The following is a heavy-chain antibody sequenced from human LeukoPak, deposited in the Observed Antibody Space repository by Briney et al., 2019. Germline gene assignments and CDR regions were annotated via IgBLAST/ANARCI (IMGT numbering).Heavy chain of an antibody. J-gene: IGHJ4*02. V-gene: IGHV4-34*01. CDR3: ARHVPTPYYGTSGPFDY. Sequence: SETLSLTCAVYGGSFSGYYWSWIRQPPGKGLEWIGEINHSGSTNYNPSLKSRVTISVDTSKNQFSLKLSSVTAADTAVYFCARHVPTPYYGTSGPFDYWGQGTLVTVSS. CDR1: GGSFSGYY. D-gene: IGHD3-22*01. CDR2: INHSGST.